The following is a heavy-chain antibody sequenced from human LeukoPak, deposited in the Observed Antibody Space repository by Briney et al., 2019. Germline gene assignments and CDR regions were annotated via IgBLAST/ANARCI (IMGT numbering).Heavy chain of an antibody. Sequence: GGSLRLSCAASGFTFSSYAMSWVRQAPGKGLEWVSAISGGGGSTYYADSVKGRFTISRDNSKNTLYLQMNSLRAEDTAVYYCAKDYLGYYRPFGYWGQGILVTVSS. V-gene: IGHV3-23*01. J-gene: IGHJ4*02. CDR3: AKDYLGYYRPFGY. CDR2: ISGGGGST. D-gene: IGHD3-3*01. CDR1: GFTFSSYA.